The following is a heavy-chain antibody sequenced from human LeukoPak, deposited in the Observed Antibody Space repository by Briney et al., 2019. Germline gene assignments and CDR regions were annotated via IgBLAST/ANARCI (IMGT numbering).Heavy chain of an antibody. Sequence: PGGSLRLSCAASGFTFSSNAMSWVRQAPGKGLEWVSAISGSGGSTYYADSVKGRFTISRDNSNNTLYLQMNSLRAEDTAVYYCASCRLGYCSGGSCYDGYYMDVWGKGTTVIVSS. J-gene: IGHJ6*03. D-gene: IGHD2-15*01. CDR3: ASCRLGYCSGGSCYDGYYMDV. CDR1: GFTFSSNA. V-gene: IGHV3-23*01. CDR2: ISGSGGST.